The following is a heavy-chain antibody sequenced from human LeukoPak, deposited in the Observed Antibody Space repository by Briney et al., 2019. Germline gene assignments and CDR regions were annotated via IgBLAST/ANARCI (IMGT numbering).Heavy chain of an antibody. J-gene: IGHJ4*02. V-gene: IGHV4-39*07. CDR1: GGSISSSSYY. D-gene: IGHD1-1*01. CDR2: INHSGST. CDR3: ARVTGMATL. Sequence: SETLSLTCTASGGSISSSSYYWGWIRQPPGKGLEWIGKINHSGSTNYNPSLKSRVTISVDTSKNQFSLKLSSVTAADTAVYYCARVTGMATLWGQGTLVTVSS.